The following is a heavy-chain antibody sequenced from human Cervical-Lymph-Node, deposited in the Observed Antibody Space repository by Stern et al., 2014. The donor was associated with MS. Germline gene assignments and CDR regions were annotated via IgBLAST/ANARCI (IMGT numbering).Heavy chain of an antibody. CDR3: AASYGSIDNCPARHDDWFDP. D-gene: IGHD2-2*01. J-gene: IGHJ5*02. CDR1: GYSFSTYG. CDR2: ISPYNGDT. Sequence: QVQLGQSGSEVKTPGASVKVSCKASGYSFSTYGISWVRQAPGQGLEWMGWISPYNGDTQYAQKFQGRVPLTPDNSATTLHFELRSLRFDDTARYYCAASYGSIDNCPARHDDWFDPWGQGTLVTVTS. V-gene: IGHV1-18*01.